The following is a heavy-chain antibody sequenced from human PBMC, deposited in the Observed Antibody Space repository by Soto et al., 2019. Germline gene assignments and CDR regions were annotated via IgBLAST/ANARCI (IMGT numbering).Heavy chain of an antibody. D-gene: IGHD3-10*01. V-gene: IGHV4-4*02. J-gene: IGHJ3*01. CDR2: IYHSGST. CDR3: TSKFGQLLADAFDL. CDR1: GDSISRSYW. Sequence: QVQLQESGPGLVKPSGTLSLTCAVSGDSISRSYWWRWVRQLPGKWLEWIGEIYHSGSTIYNPSLQSRVTISVDKSKNEFSLKMSSVTDADTAVYYCTSKFGQLLADAFDLWGHGTMVTVSS.